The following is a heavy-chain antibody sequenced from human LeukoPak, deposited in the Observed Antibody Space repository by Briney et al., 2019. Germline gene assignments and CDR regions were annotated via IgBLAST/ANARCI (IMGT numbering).Heavy chain of an antibody. CDR3: ARHGGYSFDI. CDR1: GGSFSGYY. Sequence: PSETLSLTCAVYGGSFSGYYWSWIRQPPGKGLEWIGEINHSGSTNYNPSLKSRVTISVDTSKNQFSLKLSSVTAADTAVYYCARHGGYSFDIWGQGTMVTVSS. J-gene: IGHJ3*02. V-gene: IGHV4-34*01. D-gene: IGHD3-16*01. CDR2: INHSGST.